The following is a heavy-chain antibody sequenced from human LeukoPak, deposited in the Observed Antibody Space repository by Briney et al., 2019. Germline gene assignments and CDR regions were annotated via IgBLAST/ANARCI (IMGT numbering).Heavy chain of an antibody. CDR2: IYYSGTT. V-gene: IGHV4-59*01. CDR3: ARGVYIAAAQYGY. CDR1: GGSISSYY. Sequence: PSETLSLTCTVSGGSISSYYWSWIRQPPGEGLEWIGYIYYSGTTNYNPSLKSRVTISVDTSKNQFSLKLDSVTAADTAVYYCARGVYIAAAQYGYWGQGTLVTVSS. J-gene: IGHJ4*02. D-gene: IGHD6-13*01.